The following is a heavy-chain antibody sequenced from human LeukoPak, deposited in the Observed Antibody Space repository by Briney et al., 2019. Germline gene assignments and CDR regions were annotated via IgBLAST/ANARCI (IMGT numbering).Heavy chain of an antibody. CDR1: GYTFTSYG. D-gene: IGHD3-3*01. J-gene: IGHJ4*02. CDR3: ARGGYDFWSGYHSFDY. CDR2: ISAYNGNT. Sequence: ASVKVSCEASGYTFTSYGISWVRQAPGQGLEWMGWISAYNGNTNYAQKLQGRVTMTTDTSTSTAYMELRSLRSDDTAVYYCARGGYDFWSGYHSFDYWGQGTLVTVSS. V-gene: IGHV1-18*01.